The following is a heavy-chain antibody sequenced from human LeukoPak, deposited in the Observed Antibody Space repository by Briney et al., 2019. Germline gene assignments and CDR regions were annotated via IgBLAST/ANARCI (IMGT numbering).Heavy chain of an antibody. D-gene: IGHD1-26*01. V-gene: IGHV4-34*01. CDR3: ARGLGARDY. Sequence: PSETLSLTCAVYGGSFSGYYWSWIRQPPGKGLEWIGETNHSGSTNYNPSLKSRVTISVDTPKNQFSLKLSSVTAADTAVYYCARGLGARDYWGQGTLVTVSS. J-gene: IGHJ4*02. CDR1: GGSFSGYY. CDR2: TNHSGST.